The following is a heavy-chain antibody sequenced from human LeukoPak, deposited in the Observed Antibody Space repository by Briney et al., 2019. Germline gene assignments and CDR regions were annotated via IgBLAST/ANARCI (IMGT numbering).Heavy chain of an antibody. Sequence: GGSLRLSCAASGFTFSSYAMSWVRQAPGKGLDCVSTISGSGGNTYYADSVKGRFTISRDNSKNTLYLQMNSLRAEDTAVYYCAREGAVAGTPSDSWGQGTLVTVSS. V-gene: IGHV3-23*01. CDR2: ISGSGGNT. CDR1: GFTFSSYA. J-gene: IGHJ4*02. CDR3: AREGAVAGTPSDS. D-gene: IGHD6-19*01.